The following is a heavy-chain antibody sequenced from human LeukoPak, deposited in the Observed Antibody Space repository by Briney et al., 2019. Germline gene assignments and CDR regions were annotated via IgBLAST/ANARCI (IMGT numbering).Heavy chain of an antibody. CDR3: SLYSSSWYSPFDY. Sequence: GGSLRLSCAASGFTFSSYAMSWVRQAPGKGLEWVSAISGSGGSTYYADSVKGRFTISRDNSKNTLYLQTNSQRAEDTAVYYCSLYSSSWYSPFDYWGQGTMVTVSS. CDR1: GFTFSSYA. V-gene: IGHV3-23*01. J-gene: IGHJ4*02. CDR2: ISGSGGST. D-gene: IGHD6-13*01.